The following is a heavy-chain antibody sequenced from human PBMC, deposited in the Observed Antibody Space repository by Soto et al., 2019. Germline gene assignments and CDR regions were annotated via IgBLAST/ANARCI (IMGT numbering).Heavy chain of an antibody. Sequence: GSLRLSCAASGFTFSRYSMSWVRQAPGKGLEWVSYISSSSTTIYYADSVKGRFTISRDNAMNSLFLQMNSLRAEDTAVYHCARGGNSGYDCAYWGQGTLVTVSS. CDR3: ARGGNSGYDCAY. D-gene: IGHD5-12*01. CDR2: ISSSSTTI. J-gene: IGHJ4*02. V-gene: IGHV3-48*01. CDR1: GFTFSRYS.